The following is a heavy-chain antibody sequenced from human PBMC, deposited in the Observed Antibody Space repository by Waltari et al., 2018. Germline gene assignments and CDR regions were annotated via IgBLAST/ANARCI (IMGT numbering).Heavy chain of an antibody. Sequence: EVQLVESGGGLVQPGGSLRLSCAASGFTFSSYDMHWVRQATGKGLEWVSAIGTAGDTYYPGSVKGRFTISRENAKNSLYLQMNSLRAEDTAVYYCARGMRGSYYKFDYWGQGTLVTVSS. V-gene: IGHV3-13*01. CDR2: IGTAGDT. D-gene: IGHD1-26*01. CDR3: ARGMRGSYYKFDY. J-gene: IGHJ4*02. CDR1: GFTFSSYD.